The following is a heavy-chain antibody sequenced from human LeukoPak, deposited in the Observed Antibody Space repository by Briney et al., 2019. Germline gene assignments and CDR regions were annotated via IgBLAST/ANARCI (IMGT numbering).Heavy chain of an antibody. CDR2: INPNSGGT. CDR1: GYTFTGYY. V-gene: IGHV1-2*06. D-gene: IGHD4-23*01. J-gene: IGHJ4*02. CDR3: ARAKGVYGGRTFGSRPLGY. Sequence: ASVKVSCKASGYTFTGYYMHWVRQAPGQGLEWMGRINPNSGGTNYAQKFQGRVTMTRDTSISTAYMELSRLRSDDTAVYYCARAKGVYGGRTFGSRPLGYWGEGTLVTVSS.